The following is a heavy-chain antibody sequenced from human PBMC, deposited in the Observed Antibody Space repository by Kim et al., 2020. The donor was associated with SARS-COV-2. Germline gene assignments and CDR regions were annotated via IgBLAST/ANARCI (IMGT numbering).Heavy chain of an antibody. CDR3: ASDIDYYFDS. V-gene: IGHV1-2*02. J-gene: IGHJ4*02. CDR2: GT. Sequence: GTNYAPKFQCRVTLTRDTSISTVYMEVNRLRSYDTAVYYCASDIDYYFDSWGQGTLVTVSS. D-gene: IGHD3-9*01.